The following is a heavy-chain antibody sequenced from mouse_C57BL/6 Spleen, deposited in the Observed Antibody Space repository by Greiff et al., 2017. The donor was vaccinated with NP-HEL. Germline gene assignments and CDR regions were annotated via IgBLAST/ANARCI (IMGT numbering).Heavy chain of an antibody. CDR3: ARGDYYGSAPDY. V-gene: IGHV1-66*01. CDR1: GYSFTSYY. CDR2: IYPGSGNT. D-gene: IGHD1-1*01. Sequence: VQLQQSGPELVKPGASVKISCKASGYSFTSYYIHWVKQRPGQGLEWIGWIYPGSGNTKYTEKFKGKATLTADTSSSTAYMQLSSLTSEDSAVYYCARGDYYGSAPDYWGKGTTLTVSS. J-gene: IGHJ2*01.